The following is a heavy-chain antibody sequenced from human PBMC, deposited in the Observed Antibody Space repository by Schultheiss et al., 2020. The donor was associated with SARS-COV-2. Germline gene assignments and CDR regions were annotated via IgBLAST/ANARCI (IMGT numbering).Heavy chain of an antibody. J-gene: IGHJ3*02. D-gene: IGHD3-3*01. Sequence: GGSLRLSCAASGFTFSSYGMHWVRQAPGKGLEWVAVISYDGSNKYYADSVKGRFTISRDNSKNTLYLQMNSLRAEDTAVYYCAKAGGPLYDFWSGSTGVDIWGQGTMVTVS. CDR3: AKAGGPLYDFWSGSTGVDI. CDR2: ISYDGSNK. V-gene: IGHV3-30*18. CDR1: GFTFSSYG.